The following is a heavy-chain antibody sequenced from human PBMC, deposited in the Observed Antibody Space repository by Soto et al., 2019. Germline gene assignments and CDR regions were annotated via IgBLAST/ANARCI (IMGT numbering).Heavy chain of an antibody. V-gene: IGHV4-31*03. J-gene: IGHJ6*02. Sequence: QVQLQESGPGLVKPSQTLSLTCTVSGGSISSGGYYWSWIRQHPGKGLEWIGYIYYSGSTYYNPSLKSRVTISVDTSKNQFSLKLSSVTAADTAVYYCARDYGYCSSTSCPYPHYYYGMDVWGQGTTVTVSS. D-gene: IGHD2-2*03. CDR2: IYYSGST. CDR3: ARDYGYCSSTSCPYPHYYYGMDV. CDR1: GGSISSGGYY.